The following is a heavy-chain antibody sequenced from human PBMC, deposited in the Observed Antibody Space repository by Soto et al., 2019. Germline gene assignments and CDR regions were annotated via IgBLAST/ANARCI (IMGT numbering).Heavy chain of an antibody. D-gene: IGHD2-21*02. J-gene: IGHJ4*02. CDR3: ASERLWGADCYCFDN. CDR2: ISGSNDNI. V-gene: IGHV3-48*03. CDR1: GFTLRNYE. Sequence: GGSLRLSCAASGFTLRNYEMNWVRQAPGKGLEWISKISGSNDNIYYADSVRGRFTISRDNAKNSLYLKMNSLRAEDTAIYYCASERLWGADCYCFDNWGQGTQVTVSS.